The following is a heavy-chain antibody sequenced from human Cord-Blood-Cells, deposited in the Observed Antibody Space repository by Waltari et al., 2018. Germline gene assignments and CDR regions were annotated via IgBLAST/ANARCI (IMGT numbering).Heavy chain of an antibody. CDR3: AGGDVGYSYGYFDY. D-gene: IGHD5-18*01. J-gene: IGHJ4*02. CDR2: IYYSGST. V-gene: IGHV4-59*01. Sequence: QVQLQESGPGLVKPSETLSLTCTVSGGSISSYYWGWIRQPPGKGLEWIGYIYYSGSTNYTPSLKSRVTISVDTSKNQFSLKLSSVTAADTAVYYCAGGDVGYSYGYFDYWGQGTLVTVSS. CDR1: GGSISSYY.